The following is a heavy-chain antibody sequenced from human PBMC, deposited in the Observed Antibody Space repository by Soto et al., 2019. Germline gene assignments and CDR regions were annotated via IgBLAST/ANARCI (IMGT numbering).Heavy chain of an antibody. V-gene: IGHV3-30-3*01. CDR1: GFTFSSYA. CDR2: ISYDGSNK. D-gene: IGHD5-18*01. CDR3: ARAEWQQLWGGAFDI. Sequence: QVQLVESGGGVVQPGRSLRLSCAASGFTFSSYAMHWVRQAPGKGLEWVAVISYDGSNKYYADSVKGRFTISRDNSKNTLYLQMNSLRAEDTAVYYCARAEWQQLWGGAFDIWGQGTMVTVSS. J-gene: IGHJ3*02.